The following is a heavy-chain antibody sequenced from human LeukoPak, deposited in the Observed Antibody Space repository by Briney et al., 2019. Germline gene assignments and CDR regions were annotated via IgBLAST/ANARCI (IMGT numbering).Heavy chain of an antibody. Sequence: GASVKVSCKASGYTFTSYDINGVRQATGQGLEWMGWMNPNSGNTGYAQKFQGRVTMTRNTSISTAYMELSSLRSEDTAVYYCARAAAGSYYYYYYGMDVWGQGTTVTVSS. CDR2: MNPNSGNT. CDR1: GYTFTSYD. J-gene: IGHJ6*02. D-gene: IGHD6-13*01. CDR3: ARAAAGSYYYYYYGMDV. V-gene: IGHV1-8*01.